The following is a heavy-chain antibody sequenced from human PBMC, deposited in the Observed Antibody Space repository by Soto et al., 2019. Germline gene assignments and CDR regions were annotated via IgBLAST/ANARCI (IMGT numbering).Heavy chain of an antibody. V-gene: IGHV1-18*01. CDR2: ISASNGDT. CDR3: ARMVRGSNIDYYHYMDV. CDR1: GYSFTSHG. D-gene: IGHD3-10*01. J-gene: IGHJ6*03. Sequence: QVQLVQSGAEVKKPGASVKVSCKASGYSFTSHGISWVRQAPGQGLEWMAWISASNGDTNYAQKFQGRVTVTTDTSTNTGYTELRSLRSEDTAVYYCARMVRGSNIDYYHYMDVRGKGTTVTVSS.